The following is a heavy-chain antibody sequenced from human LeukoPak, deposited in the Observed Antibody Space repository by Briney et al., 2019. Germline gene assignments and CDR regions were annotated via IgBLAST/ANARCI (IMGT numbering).Heavy chain of an antibody. V-gene: IGHV3-30-3*01. D-gene: IGHD4-17*01. Sequence: GRPLRLSCAPSGVIFNNFAFYWVRQAPGEGLEWIAAVSYDGSNKYYADSVRGRLTISRDNSKNTLYLQMNSLRAEDTAVYYCARAGRADGDYHYFDYWGQGTLVTVSS. CDR2: VSYDGSNK. CDR3: ARAGRADGDYHYFDY. CDR1: GVIFNNFA. J-gene: IGHJ4*02.